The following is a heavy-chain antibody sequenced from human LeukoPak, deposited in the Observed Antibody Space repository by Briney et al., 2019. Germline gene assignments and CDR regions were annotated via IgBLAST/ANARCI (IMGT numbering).Heavy chain of an antibody. CDR2: INPNSGST. Sequence: ASAKVSCKTSGYTFTGSYVHWVRQAPGQGLEWMGYINPNSGSTNYAQSFRGRVTMTRDTSITTAYLVLSGLTSDDTALYFCTREPVYSGGWGALDYWGQGTLVTVSS. CDR3: TREPVYSGGWGALDY. V-gene: IGHV1-2*02. CDR1: GYTFTGSY. D-gene: IGHD6-19*01. J-gene: IGHJ4*02.